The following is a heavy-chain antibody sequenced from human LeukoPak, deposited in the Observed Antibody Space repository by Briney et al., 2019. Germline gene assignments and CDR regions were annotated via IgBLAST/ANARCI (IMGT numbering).Heavy chain of an antibody. V-gene: IGHV3-21*01. Sequence: GGSLRLSCAASGFTFSSYNMNWVRRAPEKGLEWISSISGSSAYIYYADSVKGRFTISRDNAKNSLYLQMNSLRADDTAVYYCVRIPNSANFPNWFDPWGQGTLVTVSS. CDR1: GFTFSSYN. CDR3: VRIPNSANFPNWFDP. D-gene: IGHD2/OR15-2a*01. J-gene: IGHJ5*02. CDR2: ISGSSAYI.